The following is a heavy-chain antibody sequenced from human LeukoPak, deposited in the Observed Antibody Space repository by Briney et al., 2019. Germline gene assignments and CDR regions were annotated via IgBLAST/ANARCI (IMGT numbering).Heavy chain of an antibody. CDR1: GGSISSYY. Sequence: SETLSLTCTVSGGSISSYYWSWIRQPPGKGLEWIGYIYYSGSTNHNPSLKSRVTISVDTSKNQFSLKLSSVTAADTAVYYCARQELSYCSGGSCYAYDYWGQGTLVTVSS. V-gene: IGHV4-59*01. J-gene: IGHJ4*02. D-gene: IGHD2-15*01. CDR3: ARQELSYCSGGSCYAYDY. CDR2: IYYSGST.